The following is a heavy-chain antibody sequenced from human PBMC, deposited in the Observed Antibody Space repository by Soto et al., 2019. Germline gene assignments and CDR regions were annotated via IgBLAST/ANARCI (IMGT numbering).Heavy chain of an antibody. CDR1: GFTFSSYG. D-gene: IGHD2-15*01. CDR3: ARGAYCSGGSCYEGTQRPFDY. CDR2: IWYDGSNK. J-gene: IGHJ4*02. Sequence: QVQLVESGGGVVQPGRSLRLSCAASGFTFSSYGMHWVRQAPGKGLEWVAVIWYDGSNKYYADSVKGRFTISRDNSKNTLYLQMNSLRAEDTAVYYCARGAYCSGGSCYEGTQRPFDYWGQGTLVTVSS. V-gene: IGHV3-33*01.